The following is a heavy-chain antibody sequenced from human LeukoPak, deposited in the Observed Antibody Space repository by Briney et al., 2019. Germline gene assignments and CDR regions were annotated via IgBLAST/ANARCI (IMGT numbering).Heavy chain of an antibody. CDR1: GFTFSSCA. CDR2: ISGSGGST. V-gene: IGHV3-23*01. J-gene: IGHJ5*02. CDR3: ANPGIAARPSWFDP. Sequence: GGSLRLSCAASGFTFSSCAMSWVRQAPGKGLEWVSAISGSGGSTYYADSVKGRFTISRDNSKNTLYLQMNSLRAEDTAVYYCANPGIAARPSWFDPWGQGTLVTVSS. D-gene: IGHD6-6*01.